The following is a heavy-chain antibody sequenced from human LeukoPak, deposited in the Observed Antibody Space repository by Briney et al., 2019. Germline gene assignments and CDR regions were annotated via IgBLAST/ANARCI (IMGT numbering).Heavy chain of an antibody. CDR3: ARTLLRWSYYFDY. V-gene: IGHV3-48*01. D-gene: IGHD4-23*01. CDR2: ISSSSSTI. CDR1: GFTFSSYS. Sequence: GGSLRLSCAASGFTFSSYSMNWVRQAPGKGLEWVSYISSSSSTIYYADSVKGRFTISRDNAKNSLYLQMNSLRAEDTAVYYCARTLLRWSYYFDYWGQGTLVTVSS. J-gene: IGHJ4*02.